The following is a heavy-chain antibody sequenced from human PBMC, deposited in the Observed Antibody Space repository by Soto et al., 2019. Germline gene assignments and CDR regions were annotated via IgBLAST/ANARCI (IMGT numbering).Heavy chain of an antibody. Sequence: VQLVESGGGVVQPGRSLRLSCAASGFTFSSYGMHWVRQAPGKGLEWVAVISYDGSNKYYADSVKGRFTISRDNSKNTLYLQMNSLRAEDTAVYYCAKDRSRYSGYGLEYYFDYWGQGTLVTVSS. CDR2: ISYDGSNK. V-gene: IGHV3-30*18. D-gene: IGHD5-12*01. J-gene: IGHJ4*02. CDR3: AKDRSRYSGYGLEYYFDY. CDR1: GFTFSSYG.